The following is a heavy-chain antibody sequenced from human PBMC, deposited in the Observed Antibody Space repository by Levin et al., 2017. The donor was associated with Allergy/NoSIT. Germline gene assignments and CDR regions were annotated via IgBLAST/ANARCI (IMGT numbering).Heavy chain of an antibody. J-gene: IGHJ4*02. CDR3: AKDKSVLPTVTMGEVFDY. D-gene: IGHD4-17*01. V-gene: IGHV3-30-3*01. CDR1: GFTFSTFA. Sequence: LSLTCAASGFTFSTFAMHWVRQAPGKGLEWVAAISYDGSRKFYADSVKGRFTFSRDNSKNTLYLQMNSLRPEDTATYYCAKDKSVLPTVTMGEVFDYWGQGTLVTVSS. CDR2: ISYDGSRK.